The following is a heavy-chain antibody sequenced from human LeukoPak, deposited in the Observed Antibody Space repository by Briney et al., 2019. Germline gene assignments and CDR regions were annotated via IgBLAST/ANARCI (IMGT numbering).Heavy chain of an antibody. J-gene: IGHJ5*02. CDR2: INHSGST. D-gene: IGHD6-13*01. CDR1: GGSFSGYY. V-gene: IGHV4-34*01. CDR3: ASLYSSSWYWFDP. Sequence: SETLSLTCAVYGGSFSGYYWSWIRQPPGKGLEWIGEINHSGSTNYNPSLKSRVTISVDTPKNQFSLKLSSVTAADTAVYYCASLYSSSWYWFDPWGQGTLVTVSS.